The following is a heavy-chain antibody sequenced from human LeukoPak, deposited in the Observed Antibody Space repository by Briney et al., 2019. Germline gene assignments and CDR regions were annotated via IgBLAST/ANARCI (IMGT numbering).Heavy chain of an antibody. CDR3: ARLTSDWYSFDY. J-gene: IGHJ4*02. CDR1: GGSISSYY. V-gene: IGHV4-59*08. Sequence: PSETLSLTCTVSGGSISSYYWSWIRQPPGKGLEWVGHIYYSGRTNYNPSLKSRVTISVDTSENQFSLKLSSVTAADTAVYYCARLTSDWYSFDYWGQGTLLTVSS. D-gene: IGHD6-19*01. CDR2: IYYSGRT.